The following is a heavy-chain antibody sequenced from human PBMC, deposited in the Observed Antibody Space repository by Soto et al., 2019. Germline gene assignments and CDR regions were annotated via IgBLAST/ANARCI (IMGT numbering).Heavy chain of an antibody. V-gene: IGHV1-2*04. J-gene: IGHJ3*02. D-gene: IGHD3-10*01. Sequence: KVSFRASGYTFTGYYMHWVRQAPGQGLEWMGWINPNSGGTNYAQKFQGWVTMTRDTSISTAYMELSRLRSDDTAVYYCAITSGRLLGEDAFDIWGQGTMVTVS. CDR2: INPNSGGT. CDR1: GYTFTGYY. CDR3: AITSGRLLGEDAFDI.